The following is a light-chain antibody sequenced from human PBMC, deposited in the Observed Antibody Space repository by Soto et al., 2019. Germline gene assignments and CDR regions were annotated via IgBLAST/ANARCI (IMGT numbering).Light chain of an antibody. CDR2: GAS. CDR1: QTITTH. V-gene: IGKV1-39*01. Sequence: DIQMTQSPSSLSASVGDRVTITCRASQTITTHLNWYQQKPGKAPKLLIYGASSLQSGVPSRLTGSGSGTDFTLTISSLQPEDFATYHCQQSHSTPWTFGQGTKVDIK. J-gene: IGKJ1*01. CDR3: QQSHSTPWT.